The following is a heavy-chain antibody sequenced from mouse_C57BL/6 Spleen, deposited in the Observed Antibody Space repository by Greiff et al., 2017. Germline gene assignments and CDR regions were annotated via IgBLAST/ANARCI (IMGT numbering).Heavy chain of an antibody. Sequence: EVKLVESGAELVRPGASVKLSCTASGFNIKDDYMHWVKQRPEQGLEWIGWIDPENGDTEYASKFQGKATITADPSSNTAYLQLSSLTSEDTAVYYCTTGYGSPWGQGTTLTVSS. CDR2: IDPENGDT. D-gene: IGHD1-1*01. CDR3: TTGYGSP. CDR1: GFNIKDDY. J-gene: IGHJ2*01. V-gene: IGHV14-4*01.